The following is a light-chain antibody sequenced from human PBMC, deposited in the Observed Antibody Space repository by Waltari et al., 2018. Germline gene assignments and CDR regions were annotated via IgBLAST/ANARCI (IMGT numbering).Light chain of an antibody. CDR2: AAS. CDR1: QSISSY. V-gene: IGKV1-39*01. J-gene: IGKJ2*01. Sequence: DIQMSQPPSSLPAPVADRVTITCRASQSISSYLNWYQQKPGKAPKLLIYAASSLQSGVPSRFSGSGSGTDFTLTISSLQPEDFATYYCQQSYSTPYTFGQGTKLEIK. CDR3: QQSYSTPYT.